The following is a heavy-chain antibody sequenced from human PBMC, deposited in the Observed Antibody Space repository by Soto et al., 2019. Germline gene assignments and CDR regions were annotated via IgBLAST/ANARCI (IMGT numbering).Heavy chain of an antibody. D-gene: IGHD6-13*01. CDR1: GYTFTSYG. Sequence: SVKVSCKASGYTFTSYGISWVRQAPGQGLEWMGGIIPIFGTANYAQKFQGRVTITADESTSTAYMELSSLRSEDTAVYYCASPIAAAGPYYYGMDVWGQGTTVTVSS. CDR2: IIPIFGTA. J-gene: IGHJ6*02. V-gene: IGHV1-69*13. CDR3: ASPIAAAGPYYYGMDV.